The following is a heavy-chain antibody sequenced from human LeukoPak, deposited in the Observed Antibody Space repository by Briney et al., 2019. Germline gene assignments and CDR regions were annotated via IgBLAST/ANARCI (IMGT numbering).Heavy chain of an antibody. J-gene: IGHJ6*02. CDR1: GFTFSSYS. CDR3: ARVGSRDYYGMDV. Sequence: PGGSLRLSCAASGFTFSSYSMNWVRQAPGKGLEWVSSISSSSSYIYYADSVKGRFTISRDNAKNSLYLQMISLRAEDTAVYYCARVGSRDYYGMDVWGQGTTVTVSS. V-gene: IGHV3-21*01. CDR2: ISSSSSYI.